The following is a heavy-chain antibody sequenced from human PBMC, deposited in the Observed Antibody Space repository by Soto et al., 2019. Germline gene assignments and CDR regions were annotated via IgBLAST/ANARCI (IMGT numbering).Heavy chain of an antibody. V-gene: IGHV3-23*01. Sequence: GGSLRLSCAASGFTFSSYAMSWVRQAPGMGLEWVSSISGSGGSPYYADSVKGRFTISRDNSKNTLFLQMNSLRAEDTAVYYCAKERASRYLEWLSGDYWGQGT. CDR2: ISGSGGSP. CDR3: AKERASRYLEWLSGDY. D-gene: IGHD3-3*01. CDR1: GFTFSSYA. J-gene: IGHJ4*02.